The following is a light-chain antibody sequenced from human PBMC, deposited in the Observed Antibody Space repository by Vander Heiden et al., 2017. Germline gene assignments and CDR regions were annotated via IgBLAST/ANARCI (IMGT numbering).Light chain of an antibody. CDR1: QSVTSN. Sequence: EIVMPHSPATLSLSPGETATFSCRASQSVTSNLAWYQQKPGQAPRLLIYGASTSATAIPARFSGSGSGTEFTLPISSLQSEDFSVYYCQQYNNWPLHTFGQGTKLEIK. CDR3: QQYNNWPLHT. J-gene: IGKJ2*01. CDR2: GAS. V-gene: IGKV3-15*01.